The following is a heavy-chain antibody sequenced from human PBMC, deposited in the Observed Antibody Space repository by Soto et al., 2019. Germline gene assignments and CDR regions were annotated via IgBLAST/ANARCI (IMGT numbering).Heavy chain of an antibody. CDR2: IIPIFGTA. CDR1: GGTFSSYA. J-gene: IGHJ5*02. Sequence: QVQLVQSGAEVKKPGSSVKVSCKASGGTFSSYAISWVRQAPGQGLEWLGGIIPIFGTANYAQKFQGRVTITADESTSTAYMELSSLRSEDTAVYYCAREGQYCSGGNCYLPENWFDPWGQGTLVTVSS. CDR3: AREGQYCSGGNCYLPENWFDP. V-gene: IGHV1-69*12. D-gene: IGHD2-15*01.